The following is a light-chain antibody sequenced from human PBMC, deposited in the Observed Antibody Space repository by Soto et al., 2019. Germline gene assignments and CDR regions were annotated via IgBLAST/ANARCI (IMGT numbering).Light chain of an antibody. Sequence: SYELTQPPSVSVAPGQTAGITCGGNLIGTKRVHWYQQRPDQAPVLVVYDDADRPSGIPERFSSSNSGNTATLTISRVEAGDEADYYCQVWDTGSDHWVFGGGTKLTVL. CDR2: DDA. CDR1: LIGTKR. CDR3: QVWDTGSDHWV. J-gene: IGLJ3*02. V-gene: IGLV3-21*02.